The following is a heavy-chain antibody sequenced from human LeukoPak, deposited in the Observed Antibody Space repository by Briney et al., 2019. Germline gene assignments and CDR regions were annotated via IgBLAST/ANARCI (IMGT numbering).Heavy chain of an antibody. D-gene: IGHD2-8*01. V-gene: IGHV3-23*01. CDR2: ISDGGATT. CDR3: ATENSIGRYCTNGVCSPFDY. J-gene: IGHJ4*02. Sequence: GGSLRLSCAASGFTVSSYSMSWVRQAPGKGLEWVSPISDGGATTYDADSVNGRFTTSEDKSRSTLHLQMNILRADDSALYYCATENSIGRYCTNGVCSPFDYWGQGTLVTVSS. CDR1: GFTVSSYS.